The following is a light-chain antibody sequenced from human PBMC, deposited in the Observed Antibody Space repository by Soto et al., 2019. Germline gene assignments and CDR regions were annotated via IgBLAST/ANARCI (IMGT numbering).Light chain of an antibody. Sequence: EIVLTQSPGTLSLSPGETATLPCRSSQNITNNYVAWYQHKPGQAPRLLIYGASSRATGIPVRFSGSGSGTDFTLTISRLEPEDFAVYYCQQHGNSPRTFGQGTKVDIK. J-gene: IGKJ1*01. CDR1: QNITNNY. V-gene: IGKV3-20*01. CDR3: QQHGNSPRT. CDR2: GAS.